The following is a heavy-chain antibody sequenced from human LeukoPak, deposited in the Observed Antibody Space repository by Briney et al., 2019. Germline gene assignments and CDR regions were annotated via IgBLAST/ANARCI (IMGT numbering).Heavy chain of an antibody. D-gene: IGHD6-13*01. J-gene: IGHJ4*02. CDR1: GGSFSGYY. V-gene: IGHV4-34*01. Sequence: PSETLSLTCAVYGGSFSGYYWSWIRQPPGKGLEWIGEINHSGSTNYNPSLKSRVTISVDTSKNQFSLKLSSVTAADTAVYYCARGGRAAAGRSPQTGPPDYGGQGTLVTVSS. CDR2: INHSGST. CDR3: ARGGRAAAGRSPQTGPPDY.